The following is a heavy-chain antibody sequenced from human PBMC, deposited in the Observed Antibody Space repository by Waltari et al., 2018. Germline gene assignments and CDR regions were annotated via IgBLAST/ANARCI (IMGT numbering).Heavy chain of an antibody. Sequence: VHLVQSVAGVKKPVSSVHVSCKAYGSTFSSYAISWVRQAPGQGLEWMGGIIPIFGTANYAQKFQGRVTITADESTSTAYMELSRLSSEDTAVYYCARGQAAGTEELGYWGQGTLVTVSS. CDR1: GSTFSSYA. CDR2: IIPIFGTA. J-gene: IGHJ4*02. CDR3: ARGQAAGTEELGY. D-gene: IGHD6-13*01. V-gene: IGHV1-69*13.